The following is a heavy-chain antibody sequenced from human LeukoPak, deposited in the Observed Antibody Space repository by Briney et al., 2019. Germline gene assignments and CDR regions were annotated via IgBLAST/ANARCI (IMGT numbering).Heavy chain of an antibody. J-gene: IGHJ2*01. V-gene: IGHV3-23*01. D-gene: IGHD1-26*01. CDR3: AKNLLGSESFSWYFDL. CDR1: GVTFSSHG. CDR2: ISDSGSGT. Sequence: GGSLRLSCAASGVTFSSHGMSWVRQAPGKGLEWVSSISDSGSGTCYADSVKGRFTMSRDNSKNTLCLQMNSLRAEDTAVYYCAKNLLGSESFSWYFDLWGRGTLVTVSS.